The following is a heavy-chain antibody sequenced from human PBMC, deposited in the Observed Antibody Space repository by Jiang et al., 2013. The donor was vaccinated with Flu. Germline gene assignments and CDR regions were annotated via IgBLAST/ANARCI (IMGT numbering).Heavy chain of an antibody. D-gene: IGHD5-18*01. Sequence: GLVKPSGTLSLTCTVSIDSISSDHWWSWVRQAPGKGLEWIGEISHTGTTTYNPSLSSRVAMSIDKSKSHISLKLSSVTAADTAVYYCGRHGYYSLDYWGQGPLVTVSS. V-gene: IGHV4-4*02. J-gene: IGHJ4*02. CDR3: GRHGYYSLDY. CDR2: ISHTGTT. CDR1: IDSISSDHW.